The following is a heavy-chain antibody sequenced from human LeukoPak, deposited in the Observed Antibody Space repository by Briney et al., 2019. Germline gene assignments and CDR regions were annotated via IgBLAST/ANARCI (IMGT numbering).Heavy chain of an antibody. CDR1: GGTFSSYA. J-gene: IGHJ3*02. D-gene: IGHD2-15*01. Sequence: SVKVSCKASGGTFSSYAISGVRQAPGQGLEWMGGIIPIFGTANYAQKFQGRVTITADESTSTAYMELSSLRSEDTAVYYCARDVVVVAIGAFDIWGQGTMVTVSS. V-gene: IGHV1-69*01. CDR2: IIPIFGTA. CDR3: ARDVVVVAIGAFDI.